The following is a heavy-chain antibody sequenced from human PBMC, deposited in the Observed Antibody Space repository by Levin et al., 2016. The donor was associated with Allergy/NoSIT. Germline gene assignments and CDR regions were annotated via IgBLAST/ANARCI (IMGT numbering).Heavy chain of an antibody. D-gene: IGHD5-18*01. Sequence: WIRQPPGKGLEWVALISHDGTNKYYSDSVKGRFTISRDNAKNTLYLHVNSLRAEDTAVYYCAKDGDTALVIPDALYIWGQGTMVTVSS. V-gene: IGHV3-30*18. J-gene: IGHJ3*02. CDR2: ISHDGTNK. CDR3: AKDGDTALVIPDALYI.